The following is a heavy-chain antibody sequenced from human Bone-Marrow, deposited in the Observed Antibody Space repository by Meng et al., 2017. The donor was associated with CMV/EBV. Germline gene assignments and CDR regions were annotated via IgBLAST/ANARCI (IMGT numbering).Heavy chain of an antibody. D-gene: IGHD3-3*01. J-gene: IGHJ4*02. CDR3: ARGGYDFWSGYLFDY. Sequence: LSLTCAASGFTFSSYAMHWVRQAPGKGLEWVAVISYDGSNKYYADSVKGRFTISRDNSKNTLYLQMNSLRAEDTAVYYCARGGYDFWSGYLFDYWGQGTLVTV. V-gene: IGHV3-30-3*01. CDR2: ISYDGSNK. CDR1: GFTFSSYA.